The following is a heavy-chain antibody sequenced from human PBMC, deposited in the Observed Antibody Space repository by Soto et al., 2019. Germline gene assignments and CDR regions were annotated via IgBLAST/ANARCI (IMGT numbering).Heavy chain of an antibody. V-gene: IGHV1-58*02. CDR1: GCTFSSYT. J-gene: IGHJ6*03. Sequence: GASVKVSCKASGCTFSSYTISWVRQARGQRLEWIGWIVVGSGNTNYAQKFQERVTMTRDMSTSTAYMELSSLRSEDTAVYYCAVYSRGVVLAARDLYYYYYMDVWGKGTTVTVSS. CDR3: AVYSRGVVLAARDLYYYYYMDV. CDR2: IVVGSGNT. D-gene: IGHD2-2*01.